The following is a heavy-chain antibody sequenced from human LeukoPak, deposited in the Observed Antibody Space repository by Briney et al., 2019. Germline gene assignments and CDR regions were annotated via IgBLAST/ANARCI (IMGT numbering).Heavy chain of an antibody. D-gene: IGHD6-6*01. CDR2: INPNSGGT. CDR3: AXXXXXXXXXAARADDAFDI. J-gene: IGHJ3*02. V-gene: IGHV1-2*02. Sequence: MXXVRQAPGQGXEXXXXINPNSGGTNYAQKFQGRVTMTRDTXXXTAYMELSRLRSDDTAVYYCAXXXXXXXXXAARADDAFDIWGQGTMVTVSS.